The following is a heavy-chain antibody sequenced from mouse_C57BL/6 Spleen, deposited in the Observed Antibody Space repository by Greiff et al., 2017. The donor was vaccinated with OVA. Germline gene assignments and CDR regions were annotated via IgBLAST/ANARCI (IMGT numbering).Heavy chain of an antibody. V-gene: IGHV3-6*01. CDR3: ARDSPFDY. CDR2: ISYDGSN. Sequence: VQLKESGPGLVKPSQSLSLTCSVTGYSITSGYYWNWIRQFPGNKLEWMGYISYDGSNNYNPSLKNRISITRDTSKNQFFLKLNSVTTEDTATYYCARDSPFDYWGQGTTLTVSS. CDR1: GYSITSGYY. J-gene: IGHJ2*01.